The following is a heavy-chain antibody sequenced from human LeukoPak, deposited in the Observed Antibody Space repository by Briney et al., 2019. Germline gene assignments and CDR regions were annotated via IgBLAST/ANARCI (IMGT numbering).Heavy chain of an antibody. D-gene: IGHD3-10*01. CDR3: AKSLSGGGYYFEY. J-gene: IGHJ4*02. CDR2: ISDSGGST. V-gene: IGHV3-23*01. CDR1: GFTFSNYA. Sequence: PGGSLRLSCAASGFTFSNYAMTWVRQAPWKGLEWVSGISDSGGSTYYADSVKGRFTISRDNSKNTLYLQMNSLRAEDTAVYYCAKSLSGGGYYFEYWGQGTLVTVSS.